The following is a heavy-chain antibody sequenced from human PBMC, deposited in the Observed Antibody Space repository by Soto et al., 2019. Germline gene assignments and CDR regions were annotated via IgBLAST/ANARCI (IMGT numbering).Heavy chain of an antibody. CDR2: IRTTSSYI. Sequence: EVQLVESGGGLVKPGGSLRLSCEASGFTFSSYSMIWVRQAPGKGLEWVSSIRTTSSYIYYADSVKGRFTISRDNAKNSLYLLMNSLRAEDTAVYYCAREGSLYNDYISNCADYWGQGTLVTVSS. CDR3: AREGSLYNDYISNCADY. J-gene: IGHJ4*02. V-gene: IGHV3-21*01. D-gene: IGHD4-4*01. CDR1: GFTFSSYS.